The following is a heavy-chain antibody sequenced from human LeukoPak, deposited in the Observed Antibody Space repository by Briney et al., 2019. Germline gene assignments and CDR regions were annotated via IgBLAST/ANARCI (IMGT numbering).Heavy chain of an antibody. CDR1: GGSISSYN. D-gene: IGHD3-22*01. V-gene: IGHV4-59*01. CDR3: AREGWYYYDSSGENAFDI. CDR2: IYYSGST. J-gene: IGHJ3*02. Sequence: SETLSLTCTVSGGSISSYNWSWIRQPPGKGLEWIGYIYYSGSTNYNPSLKSRGTISVDTSKNQFSLKLSSVTAADTAVYYCAREGWYYYDSSGENAFDIWGQGTMVTVPS.